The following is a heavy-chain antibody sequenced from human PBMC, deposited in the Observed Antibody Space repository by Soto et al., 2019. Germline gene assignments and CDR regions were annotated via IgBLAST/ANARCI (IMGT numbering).Heavy chain of an antibody. D-gene: IGHD3-9*01. V-gene: IGHV1-18*01. CDR2: ISAYNGNT. J-gene: IGHJ5*02. CDR1: GYTFTSYG. Sequence: GASVKVSCKASGYTFTSYGISWVRQAPGQGLEWMGWISAYNGNTNYAQKPQGRVTMTTDTSTSTAYMELRSLRSDDTAVYYCARVGYTLRYFAWFDPWGQGTLVTVSS. CDR3: ARVGYTLRYFAWFDP.